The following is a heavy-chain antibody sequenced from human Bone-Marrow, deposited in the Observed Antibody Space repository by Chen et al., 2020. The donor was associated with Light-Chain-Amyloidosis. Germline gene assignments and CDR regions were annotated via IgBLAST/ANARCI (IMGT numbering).Heavy chain of an antibody. CDR2: ISSSSSTI. CDR1: GFTFSSYS. D-gene: IGHD5-18*01. V-gene: IGHV3-48*02. CDR3: ARDNDGYSYGYWKSFEYGMDV. J-gene: IGHJ6*02. Sequence: EVQLVESGGGLVQPGGSLRLSCAASGFTFSSYSMNWVRQAPGKGLEWVSYISSSSSTIYYADSVKGRFTISRDNAKNSLYLQMNSLRDEDTAVYYCARDNDGYSYGYWKSFEYGMDVWGQGTTVTVSS.